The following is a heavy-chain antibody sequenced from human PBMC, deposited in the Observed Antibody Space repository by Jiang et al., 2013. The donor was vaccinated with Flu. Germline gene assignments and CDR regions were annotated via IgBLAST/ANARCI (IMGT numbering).Heavy chain of an antibody. Sequence: YAMHWVRQAPGKGLEWVAVISYDGSNKYYADSVKGRFTISRDNSKNTLYLQMNSLRAEDTAVYYCARSPLNYFDYWGQGTLVTVSS. J-gene: IGHJ4*02. V-gene: IGHV3-30-3*01. CDR2: ISYDGSNK. CDR3: ARSPLNYFDY. CDR1: YA.